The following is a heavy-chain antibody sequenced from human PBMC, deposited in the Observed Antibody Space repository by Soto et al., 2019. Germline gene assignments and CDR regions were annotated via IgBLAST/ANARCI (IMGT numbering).Heavy chain of an antibody. V-gene: IGHV3-53*01. J-gene: IGHJ3*01. Sequence: GSLRLSCAASGFTFSNYWMHWVRQAPGKGLDWVSVIYRDGRPYYANSVKGRFTLSRDTSKNMVYLQMNSLRVEDTAVYYCARDTENTGGGLDVWGQGAMVTVSS. CDR3: ARDTENTGGGLDV. CDR2: IYRDGRP. CDR1: GFTFSNYW. D-gene: IGHD2-8*02.